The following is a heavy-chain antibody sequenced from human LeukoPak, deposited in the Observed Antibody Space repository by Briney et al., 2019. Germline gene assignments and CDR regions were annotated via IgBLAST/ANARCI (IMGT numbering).Heavy chain of an antibody. CDR1: GFDFSTFW. CDR3: ATYLTLDST. D-gene: IGHD6-13*01. CDR2: INSDGNII. J-gene: IGHJ5*02. Sequence: GGSLRLSCATSGFDFSTFWMHWVRQAPGKGLVWVARINSDGNIISYADSVMGRFTISRDNAKNTLYLQMSSLRAEDTAVYYCATYLTLDSTWGQGTLVTVSS. V-gene: IGHV3-74*01.